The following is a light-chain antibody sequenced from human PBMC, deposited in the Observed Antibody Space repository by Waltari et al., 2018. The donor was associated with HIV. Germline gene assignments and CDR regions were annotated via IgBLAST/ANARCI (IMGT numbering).Light chain of an antibody. CDR1: SSNIGRNY. CDR3: AAWDDNLSGWV. V-gene: IGLV1-47*01. CDR2: RSK. J-gene: IGLJ3*02. Sequence: QSVLTQPPSASGTPGQSVTISCSGSSSNIGRNYVYWYQQLPGSAPKLLIYRSKQRPSGVPARFSGCRPGTSASLAISGLRSEDEADYYCAAWDDNLSGWVLGGGSKLTIL.